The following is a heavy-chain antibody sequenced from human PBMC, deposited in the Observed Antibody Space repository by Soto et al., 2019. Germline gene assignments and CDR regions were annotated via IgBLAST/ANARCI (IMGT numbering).Heavy chain of an antibody. D-gene: IGHD3-22*01. J-gene: IGHJ4*02. Sequence: GGSLRLSCAASGFTFSSYGMYWVRQAPGKGLEWVAVISYDGSNKYYADSVKGRFTISRDNSKNTLYLQMNSLRAEDTAVYYCAKDEAHYYDSSGYPYYFDYWGQGTLVTVSS. CDR3: AKDEAHYYDSSGYPYYFDY. CDR1: GFTFSSYG. V-gene: IGHV3-30*18. CDR2: ISYDGSNK.